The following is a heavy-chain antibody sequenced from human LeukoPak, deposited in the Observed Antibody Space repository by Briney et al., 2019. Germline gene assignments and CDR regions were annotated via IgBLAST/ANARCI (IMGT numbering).Heavy chain of an antibody. CDR3: AKDGELLSFNYYYMDV. D-gene: IGHD2/OR15-2a*01. V-gene: IGHV3-30*04. CDR1: GFTFSSHA. J-gene: IGHJ6*03. CDR2: ISYDGTNT. Sequence: GGSLRLSCVASGFTFSSHAMHWVRQAPGKGLEWVAVISYDGTNTYYADSVKGRFTISRDNSKNTLYLQMGFLRADDTAVYYCAKDGELLSFNYYYMDVWGKGTTVTVSS.